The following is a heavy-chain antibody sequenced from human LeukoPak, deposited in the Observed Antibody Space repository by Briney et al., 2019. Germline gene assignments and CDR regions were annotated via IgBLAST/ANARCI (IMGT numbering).Heavy chain of an antibody. D-gene: IGHD5-24*01. CDR2: FYSGIT. V-gene: IGHV4-4*07. CDR1: GGSISGYF. Sequence: PSEALSLTCTVSGGSISGYFWAWIRQPAGKGLEWIGRFYSGITYYNPSLKSRVTMSVDTSKNQFSLKLSSVTAADTAVYYCARDRYTHGYPLDYWGQGTLVTVSS. J-gene: IGHJ4*02. CDR3: ARDRYTHGYPLDY.